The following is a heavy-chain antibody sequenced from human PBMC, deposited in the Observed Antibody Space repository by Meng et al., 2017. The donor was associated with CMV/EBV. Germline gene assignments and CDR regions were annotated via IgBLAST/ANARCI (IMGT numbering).Heavy chain of an antibody. V-gene: IGHV3-38-3*01. CDR1: GFTVSSNE. J-gene: IGHJ6*02. CDR2: ISGGST. CDR3: AKDRGRITIFGVVIDGMDV. D-gene: IGHD3-3*01. Sequence: GESLKISCAASGFTVSSNEMSWVRQAPGKGLEWVSSISGGSTYYADSRKGRFIISRDNSKNTLHLQMNSLRAEDTAVYYCAKDRGRITIFGVVIDGMDVWGQGTTVTVSS.